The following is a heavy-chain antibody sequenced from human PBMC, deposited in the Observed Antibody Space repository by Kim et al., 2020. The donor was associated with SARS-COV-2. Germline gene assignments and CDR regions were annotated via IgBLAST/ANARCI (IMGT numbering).Heavy chain of an antibody. V-gene: IGHV3-30-3*01. J-gene: IGHJ6*02. Sequence: GGSLRLSCAASGFTFSSYAMHWVRQAPGKGLEWVAVISYDGSNKYYADSVKGRFTISRDNSKNTLYLQMNSLRAEDTAVYYCARERGGGSMTHHEEVMDVWGQGTTVTVSS. CDR2: ISYDGSNK. CDR1: GFTFSSYA. CDR3: ARERGGGSMTHHEEVMDV. D-gene: IGHD3-22*01.